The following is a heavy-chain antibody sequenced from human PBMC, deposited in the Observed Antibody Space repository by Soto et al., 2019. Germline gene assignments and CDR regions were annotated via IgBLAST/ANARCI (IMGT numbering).Heavy chain of an antibody. J-gene: IGHJ4*02. V-gene: IGHV4-31*03. Sequence: KPSETLSLTCTVPGGPISSGGYYWSWIRQHPGKGPEWIGYIYYSGSTYYNPSLKSRVTISVDTSKNQFSLKLSPVTAADTAVYYCARVSVTYSNGWYIGGYFDYWGQGTLVTVSS. CDR2: IYYSGST. CDR3: ARVSVTYSNGWYIGGYFDY. D-gene: IGHD6-19*01. CDR1: GGPISSGGYY.